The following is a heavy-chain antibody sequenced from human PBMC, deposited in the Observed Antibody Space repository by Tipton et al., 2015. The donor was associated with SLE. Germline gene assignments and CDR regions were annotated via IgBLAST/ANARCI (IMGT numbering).Heavy chain of an antibody. Sequence: TLSLTCTVSGGSISGYYWSWIRQSPGKGLEWIGHIYYTGSTNYSPSLRSRVTISVDTSKNQFSLKLSSVTAADTAVYYCARHDHLYSNYAAWGQGTLVTVSS. J-gene: IGHJ5*02. V-gene: IGHV4-59*08. D-gene: IGHD4-11*01. CDR3: ARHDHLYSNYAA. CDR1: GGSISGYY. CDR2: IYYTGST.